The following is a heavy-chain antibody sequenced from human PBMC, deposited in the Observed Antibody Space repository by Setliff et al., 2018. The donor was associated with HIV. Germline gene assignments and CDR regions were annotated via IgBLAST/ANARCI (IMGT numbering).Heavy chain of an antibody. CDR2: ISSSSSTI. CDR3: ARDPARLGAIEDAFDI. V-gene: IGHV3-48*01. Sequence: GVLRLSCAASGFTFSSYSMNWVRQAPGKGLEWVSYISSSSSTIYYADSVKGRFTISRDNAKDSLYLQMNSLRAEDTAVYYCARDPARLGAIEDAFDIWGQGTMVTVSS. J-gene: IGHJ3*02. D-gene: IGHD1-26*01. CDR1: GFTFSSYS.